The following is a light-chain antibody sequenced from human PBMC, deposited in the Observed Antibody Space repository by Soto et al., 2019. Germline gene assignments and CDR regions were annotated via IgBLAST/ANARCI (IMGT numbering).Light chain of an antibody. J-gene: IGKJ4*01. V-gene: IGKV1-39*01. CDR3: QQSYSTPS. CDR2: AAS. CDR1: QRISSY. Sequence: DIQMTQSPSSLSASVGDRVTITCRESQRISSYLNWYQQKPGKAPKLLIYAASSLQSGVPSRFSGSGSGTDFTLTISSLQPEDFATYYCQQSYSTPSFGGGTKVEIK.